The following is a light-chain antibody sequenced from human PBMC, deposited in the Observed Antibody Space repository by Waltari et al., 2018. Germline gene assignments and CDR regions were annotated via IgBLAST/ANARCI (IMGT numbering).Light chain of an antibody. V-gene: IGLV4-69*01. CDR3: QTWGTGPLV. CDR2: LTSDGGH. Sequence: QPVLTQSPSASASLGASVKPTCTLSSGHSRYGVAWHQHHPEKGPRFLMKLTSDGGHDKGDGIPDRFAGSSSGAERYLTISGLQAEDEADYYCQTWGTGPLVFGGGTKLTVL. J-gene: IGLJ3*02. CDR1: SGHSRYG.